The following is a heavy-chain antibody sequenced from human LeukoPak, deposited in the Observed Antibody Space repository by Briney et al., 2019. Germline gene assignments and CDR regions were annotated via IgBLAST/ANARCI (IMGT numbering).Heavy chain of an antibody. CDR2: INHSGST. Sequence: SETLSLTCAVYGGSFSGYYWSWIRQPPGKGLEWIGEINHSGSTNYNPSLKSRVTISVDTSKNQFSLKLSSVTAADTAVYYCARGQWFGELLQWGQGTLVTVPS. CDR1: GGSFSGYY. CDR3: ARGQWFGELLQ. J-gene: IGHJ4*02. V-gene: IGHV4-34*01. D-gene: IGHD3-10*01.